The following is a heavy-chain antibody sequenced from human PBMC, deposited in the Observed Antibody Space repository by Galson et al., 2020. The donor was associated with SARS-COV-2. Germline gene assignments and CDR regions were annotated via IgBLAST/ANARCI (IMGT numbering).Heavy chain of an antibody. CDR1: GFTFSSYS. Sequence: GGSLRLFCAASGFTFSSYSMNWVRQAPGKGLEWVSSISSSSSYIYYADSVKGRFTISRDNAKNSLYLQMNSLRAEDTAVYYCAREGDPLQWLVGASAFDIWGQGTMVTVSS. CDR2: ISSSSSYI. V-gene: IGHV3-21*01. J-gene: IGHJ3*02. D-gene: IGHD6-19*01. CDR3: AREGDPLQWLVGASAFDI.